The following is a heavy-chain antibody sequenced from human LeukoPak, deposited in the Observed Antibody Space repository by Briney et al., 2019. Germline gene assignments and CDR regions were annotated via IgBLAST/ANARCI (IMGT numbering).Heavy chain of an antibody. V-gene: IGHV1-69*13. D-gene: IGHD3-10*01. J-gene: IGHJ6*02. CDR1: GGTFSSYA. Sequence: SVKVSCKASGGTFSSYAISWVRQAPGQGLEWMGGIVPIFGTANYAQKFQGRVTITADESTSTAYMELSSLRSEDTAVYYCASYGSGSYGYYGMDVWGQGTTVTVSS. CDR3: ASYGSGSYGYYGMDV. CDR2: IVPIFGTA.